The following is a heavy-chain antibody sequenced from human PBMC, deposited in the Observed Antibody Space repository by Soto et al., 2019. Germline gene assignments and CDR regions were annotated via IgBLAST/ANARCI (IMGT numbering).Heavy chain of an antibody. D-gene: IGHD3-22*01. V-gene: IGHV3-23*01. CDR1: GFTFTSYA. Sequence: GGSLRLSCAASGFTFTSYAMSWVRQAPGKGLEWVSAISGSGGTTYYTDSVTGRFTSSRANSKNTVYLQMNSLRAEDRAVYYCAKETDSSGYYPVAYWRQGTLVTVSS. J-gene: IGHJ4*02. CDR2: ISGSGGTT. CDR3: AKETDSSGYYPVAY.